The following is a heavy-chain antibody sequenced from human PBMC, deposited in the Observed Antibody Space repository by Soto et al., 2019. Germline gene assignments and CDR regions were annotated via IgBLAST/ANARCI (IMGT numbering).Heavy chain of an antibody. Sequence: EVQLLESGRGLVQPGGSLRLSCVASGFTFRNYAMSWVRQAPGKGLEWVSAIRGSATTTYYADSVKGRFTISRDNSKNTLYLQMNSLRVEDTAIYYCAKEILEVTPGMDVWGQGTTVTVSS. J-gene: IGHJ6*02. CDR3: AKEILEVTPGMDV. D-gene: IGHD2-21*02. V-gene: IGHV3-23*01. CDR2: IRGSATTT. CDR1: GFTFRNYA.